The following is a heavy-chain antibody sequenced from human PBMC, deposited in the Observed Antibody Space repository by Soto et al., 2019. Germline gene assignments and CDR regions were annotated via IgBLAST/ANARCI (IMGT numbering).Heavy chain of an antibody. D-gene: IGHD3-10*01. CDR2: INAGNGNT. CDR1: GYTFTSYA. Sequence: QVQLVQSGAEVKKPGASVKVSCKASGYTFTSYAMHWVRQAPGQRLEWMGWINAGNGNTKYSQKFQGRVTITRDTSESTAYMELSSLRSEDTAVYYCARSVLLWFGELLCFPDYWGQGTLVTVSS. CDR3: ARSVLLWFGELLCFPDY. J-gene: IGHJ4*02. V-gene: IGHV1-3*01.